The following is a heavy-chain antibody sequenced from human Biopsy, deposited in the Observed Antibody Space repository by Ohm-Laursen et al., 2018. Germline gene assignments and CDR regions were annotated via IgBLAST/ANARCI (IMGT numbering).Heavy chain of an antibody. CDR1: GGTFNRYG. CDR3: ASGQGDPLGVRIITWSFNF. Sequence: GASVKVSCKVSGGTFNRYGLTWVRQAPGQGLEWMGGIIPYFLRTYIPQKLQGRVTITADKSTNTGYMQPTSLRSDDTAVYYCASGQGDPLGVRIITWSFNFWGQGTLVTVSS. D-gene: IGHD2-21*01. CDR2: IIPYFLRT. V-gene: IGHV1-69*06. J-gene: IGHJ4*02.